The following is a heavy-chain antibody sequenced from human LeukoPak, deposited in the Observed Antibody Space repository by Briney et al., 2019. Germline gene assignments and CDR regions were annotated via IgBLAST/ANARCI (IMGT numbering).Heavy chain of an antibody. D-gene: IGHD3-22*01. CDR3: ARPYYYDSRIDP. CDR2: MYYSGST. V-gene: IGHV4-30-4*01. J-gene: IGHJ5*02. Sequence: SETLSLTCTVSGGSISSGDYYWSWIRQPPGKGLEWIAYMYYSGSTYYNPSLKSRVTMSADTSKNQLSLKLSSVTAADTAVYYCARPYYYDSRIDPWGEGILVTVSS. CDR1: GGSISSGDYY.